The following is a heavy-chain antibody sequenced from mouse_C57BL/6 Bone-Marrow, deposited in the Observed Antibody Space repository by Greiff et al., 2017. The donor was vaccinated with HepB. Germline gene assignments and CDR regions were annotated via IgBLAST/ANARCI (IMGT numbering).Heavy chain of an antibody. Sequence: QVQLQQPGAELVKPGASVKLSCKASGYTFTSYWMQWVNQRPGQGLEWIGEIDPSDSYTNYNQKFKGKATLTVDTSSSTAYMQLSSLTSEDSAVYYCARRKARYFDYWGQGTTLTVSS. CDR3: ARRKARYFDY. CDR2: IDPSDSYT. J-gene: IGHJ2*01. V-gene: IGHV1-50*01. CDR1: GYTFTSYW.